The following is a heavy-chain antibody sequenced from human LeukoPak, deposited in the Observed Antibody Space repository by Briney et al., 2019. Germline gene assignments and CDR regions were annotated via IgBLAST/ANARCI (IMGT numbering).Heavy chain of an antibody. CDR2: INHSGST. CDR3: ARSYRITMVRGNKAFDI. CDR1: GGSFSGYY. Sequence: SETLSLTCAVYGGSFSGYYWSWIRQPPGKGLEWIGEINHSGSTNYNPSLKGRVTISVDTSKNQFSLKLSSVTAADTAVYYCARSYRITMVRGNKAFDIWGQGTMVTVSS. V-gene: IGHV4-34*01. J-gene: IGHJ3*02. D-gene: IGHD3-10*01.